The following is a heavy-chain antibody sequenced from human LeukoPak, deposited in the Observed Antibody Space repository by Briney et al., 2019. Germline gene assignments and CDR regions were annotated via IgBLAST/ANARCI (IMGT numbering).Heavy chain of an antibody. CDR1: GFTFSSYA. Sequence: GGSLRLSCAASGFTFSSYAMSWARQAPGKGLEWVSTISYSGGTTYYADSVRGRFTISRDNSENTLYLQMHSLRAEDTAVYYCTKPGTSSGYYYPAYFDSWGQGTLVTVSS. J-gene: IGHJ4*02. CDR2: ISYSGGTT. V-gene: IGHV3-23*01. D-gene: IGHD3-22*01. CDR3: TKPGTSSGYYYPAYFDS.